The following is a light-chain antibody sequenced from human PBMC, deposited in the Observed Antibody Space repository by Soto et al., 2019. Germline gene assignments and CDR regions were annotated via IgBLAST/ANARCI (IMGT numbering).Light chain of an antibody. CDR1: SSDVGGYNY. J-gene: IGLJ3*02. CDR3: FSYAGSSIWV. Sequence: QSVLTQPASVSGSPGQSITISCTGTSSDVGGYNYVSWYQQHPGKAPKLMIYEVSNRPSGVSNRFFGSKSGSTASLTISGLQAEAEADYFCFSYAGSSIWVFGGGTKLTVL. V-gene: IGLV2-23*02. CDR2: EVS.